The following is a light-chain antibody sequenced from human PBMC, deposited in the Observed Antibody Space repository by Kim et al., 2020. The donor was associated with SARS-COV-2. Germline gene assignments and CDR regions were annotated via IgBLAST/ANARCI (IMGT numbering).Light chain of an antibody. Sequence: SYELTQPPSVSVSPGQTASITCSGDKLGDKYACWYQQKPGQSPVLVIYQDSKRPSGIPERFSGSNSGNTATLTISGTQAMDEADYYCQAWDSRPSKFRGG. J-gene: IGLJ2*01. V-gene: IGLV3-1*01. CDR1: KLGDKY. CDR2: QDS. CDR3: QAWDSRPSK.